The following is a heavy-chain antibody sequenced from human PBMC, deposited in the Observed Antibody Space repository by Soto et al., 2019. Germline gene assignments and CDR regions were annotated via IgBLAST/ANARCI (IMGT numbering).Heavy chain of an antibody. J-gene: IGHJ6*02. D-gene: IGHD1-1*01. V-gene: IGHV4-30-4*01. Sequence: PSETLSLTCTVSGGSISSGDYYWSWIRQPPGKGLEWIGYIYYSGSTYYNPSLKSRVTISVDTSKNQFSLKLSSVTAADTAVYYCARRVRRQVGEYYYYGMDVWGQGTTVTVSS. CDR3: ARRVRRQVGEYYYYGMDV. CDR1: GGSISSGDYY. CDR2: IYYSGST.